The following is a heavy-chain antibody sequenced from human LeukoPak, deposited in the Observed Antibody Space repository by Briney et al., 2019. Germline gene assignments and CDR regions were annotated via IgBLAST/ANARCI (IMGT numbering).Heavy chain of an antibody. Sequence: PSETLSLTCTVSGGSISSYYWSWTRQPAGKGLEWIGRIYTSGSTNYNPSLKSRVTISVDTSKNQFSLKLSSVTAADTAVYYCSESRRSFDWFDPWGQGTLVTVSS. CDR2: IYTSGST. CDR3: SESRRSFDWFDP. J-gene: IGHJ5*02. CDR1: GGSISSYY. V-gene: IGHV4-4*07. D-gene: IGHD3-9*01.